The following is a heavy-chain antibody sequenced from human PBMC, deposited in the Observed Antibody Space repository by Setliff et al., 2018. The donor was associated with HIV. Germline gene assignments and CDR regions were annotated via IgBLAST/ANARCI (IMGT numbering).Heavy chain of an antibody. CDR1: GFTFSSYS. CDR2: ISSSSSYI. Sequence: PGGSLRLSCAASGFTFSSYSMNWVRQAPGKGLEWVSSISSSSSYIYYADSVKGRFTISRDNAKNSLYLQMNSLRAEDTAVYYCARDTGIAAAGKGGYYYGMDVWGQGTTVTVSS. V-gene: IGHV3-21*01. J-gene: IGHJ6*02. CDR3: ARDTGIAAAGKGGYYYGMDV. D-gene: IGHD6-13*01.